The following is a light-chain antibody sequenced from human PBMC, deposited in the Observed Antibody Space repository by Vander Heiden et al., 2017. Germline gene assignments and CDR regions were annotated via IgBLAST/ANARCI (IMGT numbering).Light chain of an antibody. CDR2: STN. CDR1: SGSVSTSYY. J-gene: IGLJ3*02. V-gene: IGLV8-61*01. Sequence: QTVVTQAPSFSVPPGGTVTLTCGLSSGSVSTSYYPSWYQQTPGQAPRTLIYSTNTRSSGVPDRFSGSILGNKAALTITGAQADDESDYYCVLYMGSGIWVFGGGTKLTVL. CDR3: VLYMGSGIWV.